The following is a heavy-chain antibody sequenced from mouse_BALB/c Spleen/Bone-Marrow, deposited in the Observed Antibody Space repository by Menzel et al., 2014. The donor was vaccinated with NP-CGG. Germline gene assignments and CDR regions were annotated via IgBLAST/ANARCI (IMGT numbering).Heavy chain of an antibody. Sequence: VQLQQSGAELMKPGASVKISCKATGYTFSSYWIEWVKQRPGHGLEWIGEILPGGGSTNYNEKFKGKATFTADTSSNTAYMQLSSLTSEDSAVYYCVREDGLWYFDVWGAGTTVTVSS. D-gene: IGHD1-1*01. CDR2: ILPGGGST. CDR1: GYTFSSYW. V-gene: IGHV1-9*01. J-gene: IGHJ1*01. CDR3: VREDGLWYFDV.